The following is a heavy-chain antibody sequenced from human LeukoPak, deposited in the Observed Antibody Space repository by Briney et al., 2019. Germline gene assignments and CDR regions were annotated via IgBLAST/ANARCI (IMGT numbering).Heavy chain of an antibody. CDR3: ARGGHYYYYYMDV. CDR1: GGPISNYY. CDR2: IYYSGST. Sequence: SETLSLTCTVSGGPISNYYWSWIRQPPGKGKEWIGYIYYSGSTNYNPSLKSRVTISVDTSKNQFSLKLSSVTAADTAVYYCARGGHYYYYYMDVWGKGTTVTVSS. J-gene: IGHJ6*03. V-gene: IGHV4-59*01.